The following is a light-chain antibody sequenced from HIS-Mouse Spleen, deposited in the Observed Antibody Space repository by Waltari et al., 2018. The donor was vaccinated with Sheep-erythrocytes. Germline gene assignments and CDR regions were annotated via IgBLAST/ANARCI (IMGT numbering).Light chain of an antibody. CDR2: AAS. CDR1: QSISSY. V-gene: IGKV1-39*01. J-gene: IGKJ2*01. CDR3: LQDYNYPYT. Sequence: DIQMTQSPSSLSASVGDIVTITCRASQSISSYLNWYQQKPGKAPKLLIYAASSLQSGVPSRFSGSGSGTDFTLTISSLQPEDFATYYCLQDYNYPYTFGQGTKLEIK.